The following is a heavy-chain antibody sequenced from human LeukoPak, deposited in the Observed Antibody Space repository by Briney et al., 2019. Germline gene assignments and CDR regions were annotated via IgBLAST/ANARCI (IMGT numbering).Heavy chain of an antibody. CDR1: GFTFSSYA. V-gene: IGHV3-23*01. CDR3: AKAIAVAGTSPSVGYYFDY. Sequence: PGGSLRLSCAASGFTFSSYATSWVRQAPGKGLEWVSAISGSGGSTYYADSVKGRFTISRDNSKNTLYLQMNSLRAEDTAVYYCAKAIAVAGTSPSVGYYFDYWGQGTLVTVSS. CDR2: ISGSGGST. D-gene: IGHD6-19*01. J-gene: IGHJ4*02.